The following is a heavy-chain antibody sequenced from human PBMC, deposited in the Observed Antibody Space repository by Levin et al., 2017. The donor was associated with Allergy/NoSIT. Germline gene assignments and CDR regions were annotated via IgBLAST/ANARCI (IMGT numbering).Heavy chain of an antibody. Sequence: GGSLRLSCAASGFTFNTYAIHWVRQAPGKGLEWVAVVSYDGRNQHYADSVKGRFTISRDNSKNTLYLQMNSLRVEDTAAYYCAREISRFFKGLDYWGQGTLVTVSS. V-gene: IGHV3-30*04. D-gene: IGHD2-15*01. CDR3: AREISRFFKGLDY. CDR2: VSYDGRNQ. J-gene: IGHJ4*02. CDR1: GFTFNTYA.